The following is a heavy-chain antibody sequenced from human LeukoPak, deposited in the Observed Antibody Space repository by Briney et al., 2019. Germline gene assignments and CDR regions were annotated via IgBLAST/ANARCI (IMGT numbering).Heavy chain of an antibody. CDR3: AKTRESSSWYLLGAFDI. J-gene: IGHJ3*02. Sequence: PGGSLRLSCAASGFTFSSYGMHWVRQAPGKGLEWVAFIRYDGSNKYYADSVKGRFNISRDNSKNTLYLQMNSLRAEDTAVYYCAKTRESSSWYLLGAFDIWGQGTMVTVSS. V-gene: IGHV3-30*02. CDR1: GFTFSSYG. CDR2: IRYDGSNK. D-gene: IGHD6-13*01.